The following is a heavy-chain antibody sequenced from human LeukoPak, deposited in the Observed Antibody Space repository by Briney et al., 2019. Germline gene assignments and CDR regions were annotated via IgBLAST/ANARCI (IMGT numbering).Heavy chain of an antibody. V-gene: IGHV3-23*01. CDR1: GSTFSSYA. CDR3: AKIATGYYDSSGYYVY. CDR2: ISGSGGST. J-gene: IGHJ4*02. Sequence: HAGGSLRLSCAASGSTFSSYAMSWVRQAPGKGLEWVSAISGSGGSTYYADSVKGRFTIPRDNSKNTLYLQMNSLRAEDTAVYYCAKIATGYYDSSGYYVYWGQGTLVTVSS. D-gene: IGHD3-22*01.